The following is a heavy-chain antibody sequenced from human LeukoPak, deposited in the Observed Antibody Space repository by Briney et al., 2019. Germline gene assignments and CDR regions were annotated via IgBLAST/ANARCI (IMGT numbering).Heavy chain of an antibody. D-gene: IGHD2-2*01. Sequence: PSETLSLTCTVSGGSISSYYWSWIRQPPGKGLEWIGYIYYSGSTNYNPSLKSRVTISVDTSKNQFSLKLSSVTAADTAVYYCARSFWDIVVVPAAMIFDYWGQGTLVTVSS. CDR2: IYYSGST. V-gene: IGHV4-59*01. J-gene: IGHJ4*02. CDR3: ARSFWDIVVVPAAMIFDY. CDR1: GGSISSYY.